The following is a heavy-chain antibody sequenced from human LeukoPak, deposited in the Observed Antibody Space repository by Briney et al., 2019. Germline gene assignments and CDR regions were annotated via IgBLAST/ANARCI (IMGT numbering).Heavy chain of an antibody. Sequence: SQTLSLTCAISGDSVFSNTAAWSWIRQSPSRGLEWLGRTYYRSKWYNDYAVSVKSRITINPDTSKNQFSLQLKFVTPEDTAVYYCVRGGYSYGFDYFDNWGQGTLVTVSS. J-gene: IGHJ4*02. CDR2: TYYRSKWYN. D-gene: IGHD5-18*01. CDR3: VRGGYSYGFDYFDN. V-gene: IGHV6-1*01. CDR1: GDSVFSNTAA.